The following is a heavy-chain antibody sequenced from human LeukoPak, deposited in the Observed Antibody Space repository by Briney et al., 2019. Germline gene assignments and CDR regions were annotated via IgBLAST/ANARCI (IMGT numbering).Heavy chain of an antibody. J-gene: IGHJ3*02. CDR3: ATVFVGYDFWSGPLGAFDI. CDR2: ISGDGGST. D-gene: IGHD3-3*01. Sequence: GGSLRLSCAASGFTFDDYAMHWVRQAPGKGLEWVSLISGDGGSTYYADSVKGRFTISRDNSKNSLYLQMNSLRTEDTALYYCATVFVGYDFWSGPLGAFDIWGQGTMVTVSS. CDR1: GFTFDDYA. V-gene: IGHV3-43*02.